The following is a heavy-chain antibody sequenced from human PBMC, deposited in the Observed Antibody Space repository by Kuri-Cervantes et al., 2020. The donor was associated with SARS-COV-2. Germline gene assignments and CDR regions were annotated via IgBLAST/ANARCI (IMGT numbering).Heavy chain of an antibody. V-gene: IGHV3-15*01. J-gene: IGHJ6*03. D-gene: IGHD3-16*01. CDR2: IKNKIDGGTT. Sequence: GESLKISCAASGFTFSNAWMSWVRQAPGKGLEWVGRIKNKIDGGTTDYAAPVKGRFTISRDDSKNTLYLQMSSLKTEDTAVYYCARGAANYYYMDVWGKGTTVTVSS. CDR1: GFTFSNAW. CDR3: ARGAANYYYMDV.